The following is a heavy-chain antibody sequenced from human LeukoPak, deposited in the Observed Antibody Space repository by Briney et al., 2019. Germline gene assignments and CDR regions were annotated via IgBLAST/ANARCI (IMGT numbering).Heavy chain of an antibody. V-gene: IGHV3-74*01. CDR3: ARDYSGSYYWYY. J-gene: IGHJ4*02. CDR1: GFTFSSYW. CDR2: INSDGSST. D-gene: IGHD1-26*01. Sequence: PGGSLRLSCAASGFTFSSYWMHWVRQAPEKGLVWVSRINSDGSSTSYADSVKGRFTISRDNAKNPLNLQINSLRAENTAVYYCARDYSGSYYWYYWGQGTLVTVSS.